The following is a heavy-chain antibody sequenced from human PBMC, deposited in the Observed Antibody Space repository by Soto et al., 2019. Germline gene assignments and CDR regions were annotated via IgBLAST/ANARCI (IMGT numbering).Heavy chain of an antibody. Sequence: QVQLQESGPGLVKPSETLSLTCTVSGGSISSYYWSWIRQPPGKGLEWIGYIFYSGSTNYNPSLKSRVTISVDTSKNQFSLKLSSVTAADTAVYYCARAVAVAGILFDYWGQGTLVTVSS. D-gene: IGHD6-19*01. V-gene: IGHV4-59*01. CDR1: GGSISSYY. CDR2: IFYSGST. J-gene: IGHJ4*02. CDR3: ARAVAVAGILFDY.